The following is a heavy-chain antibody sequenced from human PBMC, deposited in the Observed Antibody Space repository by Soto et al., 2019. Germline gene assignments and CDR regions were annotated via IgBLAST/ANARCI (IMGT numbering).Heavy chain of an antibody. CDR1: GFTFSSFW. J-gene: IGHJ4*02. D-gene: IGHD6-13*01. CDR2: INSDASTT. Sequence: EVQLVESGGGLVQPGGSLRLSCAASGFTFSSFWMYWVRQAPGKGLVWVSRINSDASTTSYADSVKGRFTISRDNAKNTLYLQMNRPGAEDTAVYYCARIPPGWGGGQLVLDYWGQGTLVTVSS. CDR3: ARIPPGWGGGQLVLDY. V-gene: IGHV3-74*01.